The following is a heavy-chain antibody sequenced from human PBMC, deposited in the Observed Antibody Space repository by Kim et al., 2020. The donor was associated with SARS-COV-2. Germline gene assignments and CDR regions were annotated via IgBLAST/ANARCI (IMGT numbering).Heavy chain of an antibody. CDR3: AKDMSPYYYDSSGYQTPGWFDP. CDR1: ALTFDDYA. J-gene: IGHJ5*02. V-gene: IGHV3-9*01. D-gene: IGHD3-22*01. Sequence: GGSLRLFCSAFALTFDDYAIHWARQAPGKGLEWVSGISWNSGSIGYADSVKGRFTISRDNAKNSLYLQMNSLRAEDTALYYCAKDMSPYYYDSSGYQTPGWFDPWGQGTLVTVSS. CDR2: ISWNSGSI.